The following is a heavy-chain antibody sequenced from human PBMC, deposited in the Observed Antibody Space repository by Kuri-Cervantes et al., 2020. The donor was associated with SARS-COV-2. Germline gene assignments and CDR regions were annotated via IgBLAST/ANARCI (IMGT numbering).Heavy chain of an antibody. CDR3: AKARYHGGFDY. J-gene: IGHJ4*02. CDR1: GFTFSSYA. CDR2: ISGSGGST. D-gene: IGHD2-2*01. V-gene: IGHV3-23*01. Sequence: ETLSLTCAASGFTFSSYAMSWVRQAPGKGLEWVSAISGSGGSTYYADSVKGRFTISRDNSKNTLYLQMNSLRAEDTAVYYCAKARYHGGFDYWGQGTLVTVSS.